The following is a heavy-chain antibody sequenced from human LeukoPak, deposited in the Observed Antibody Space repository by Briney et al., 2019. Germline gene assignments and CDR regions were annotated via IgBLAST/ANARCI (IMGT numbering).Heavy chain of an antibody. CDR2: LNHSGST. J-gene: IGHJ4*02. D-gene: IGHD3-3*01. Sequence: SETLSLTCAVYGGSFSGYYWSWVRQPPGKGLEWIGELNHSGSTNYNPSLKSRVTISVDTSKNQFSLKLSSVTAADTAVYYCARGLYDFWSGYYPGRYFDYWGQGTLVTVSS. CDR3: ARGLYDFWSGYYPGRYFDY. CDR1: GGSFSGYY. V-gene: IGHV4-34*01.